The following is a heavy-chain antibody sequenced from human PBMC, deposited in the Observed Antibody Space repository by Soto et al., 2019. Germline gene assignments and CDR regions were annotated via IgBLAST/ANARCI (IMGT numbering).Heavy chain of an antibody. J-gene: IGHJ6*02. CDR3: ARDFGYFDWLLPADYYYGMDV. Sequence: GASVKVSCKASGYTFTSYGISWVRQAPGQGLEWMGWISAYNGNTNYAQKLQGRVTMTTDTSTSTAYMELRSLRSDDTAVYYCARDFGYFDWLLPADYYYGMDVWGQGTTVTVSS. CDR2: ISAYNGNT. D-gene: IGHD3-9*01. V-gene: IGHV1-18*04. CDR1: GYTFTSYG.